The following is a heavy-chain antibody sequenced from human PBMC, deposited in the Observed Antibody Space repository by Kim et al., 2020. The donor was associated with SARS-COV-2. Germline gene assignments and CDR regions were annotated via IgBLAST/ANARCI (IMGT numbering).Heavy chain of an antibody. CDR2: IWYDGSNK. D-gene: IGHD1-20*01. Sequence: GGSLRLSCAASGFTFSSYGMHWVRQAPGKGLEWVAVIWYDGSNKYYADSVKGRFTISRDNSKNTLYLQMNSLRAEDTAVYYCARELLTGSHRLYYYYGMDVWGQGTTVTVSS. J-gene: IGHJ6*02. CDR1: GFTFSSYG. CDR3: ARELLTGSHRLYYYYGMDV. V-gene: IGHV3-33*01.